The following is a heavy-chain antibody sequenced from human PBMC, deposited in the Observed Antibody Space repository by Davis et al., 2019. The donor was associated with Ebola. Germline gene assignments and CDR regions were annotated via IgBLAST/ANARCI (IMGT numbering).Heavy chain of an antibody. CDR1: GFTFSSYW. Sequence: GESLKISCAASGFTFSSYWMHWVRQAPGKGLVWVSRINSDGSSTSYADSVKGRFTISRDNAKNSLYLQMNSLRAEDTAVYYCARDSEDIVVVVAATLDYWGQGTLVTVSS. CDR2: INSDGSST. V-gene: IGHV3-74*01. CDR3: ARDSEDIVVVVAATLDY. J-gene: IGHJ4*02. D-gene: IGHD2-15*01.